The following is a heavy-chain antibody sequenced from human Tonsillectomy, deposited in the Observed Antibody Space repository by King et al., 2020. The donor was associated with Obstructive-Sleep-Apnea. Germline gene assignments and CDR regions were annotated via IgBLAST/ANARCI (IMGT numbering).Heavy chain of an antibody. D-gene: IGHD1-1*01. Sequence: VQLVESGGGVVQPGRSLRLSCAASGFSFSSYAMHWVRQAPGKGLEWVAIISYDPSNKYYADSVKGRFTISRDNSKSTLYLQMNSLRAGDTAVYYCARASGNNWDDAFDVWGHGTMVTVSS. CDR3: ARASGNNWDDAFDV. CDR2: ISYDPSNK. J-gene: IGHJ3*01. CDR1: GFSFSSYA. V-gene: IGHV3-30-3*01.